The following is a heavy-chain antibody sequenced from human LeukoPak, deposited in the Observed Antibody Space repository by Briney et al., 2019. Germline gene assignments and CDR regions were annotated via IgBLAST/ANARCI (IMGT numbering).Heavy chain of an antibody. CDR1: GGSICSSSYY. CDR3: ASFYSSSWYYYFDY. Sequence: SETLSLTCTVSGGSICSSSYYRGWIRQPPGKGLEWIGSVYYSGSTYYNPSLKSRVTISVDTSKNQFSLKLSSVTAADTAVYYCASFYSSSWYYYFDYWGQGTLVTVSS. D-gene: IGHD6-13*01. V-gene: IGHV4-39*01. J-gene: IGHJ4*02. CDR2: VYYSGST.